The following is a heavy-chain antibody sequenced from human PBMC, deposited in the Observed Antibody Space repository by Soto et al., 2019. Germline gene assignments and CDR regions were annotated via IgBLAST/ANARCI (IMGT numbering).Heavy chain of an antibody. CDR1: GYSFTSYW. D-gene: IGHD6-6*01. J-gene: IGHJ6*02. CDR3: ARRGLAARTSYYYYGRDV. Sequence: PGESLKISCKGSGYSFTSYWIGWVRQMPGKGLEWMGIIYPGDSDTRYSPSFQGQVTISADKSISTAYLQWSSLKASDTAMYYCARRGLAARTSYYYYGRDVWGQGTTVTVSS. V-gene: IGHV5-51*01. CDR2: IYPGDSDT.